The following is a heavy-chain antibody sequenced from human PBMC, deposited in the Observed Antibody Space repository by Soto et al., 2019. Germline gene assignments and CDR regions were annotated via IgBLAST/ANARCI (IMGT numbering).Heavy chain of an antibody. J-gene: IGHJ5*02. CDR1: GGSFSGYY. V-gene: IGHV4-34*01. CDR2: INHSGST. D-gene: IGHD7-27*01. Sequence: SETLSLTCAVYGGSFSGYYWSWIRQPPGKGLEWIGEINHSGSTNYNPSLKSRVTISVDTSKNQFSLKLSSVTAADTAVYYCARRSWGFPNWFDPWGQGTLVTVSS. CDR3: ARRSWGFPNWFDP.